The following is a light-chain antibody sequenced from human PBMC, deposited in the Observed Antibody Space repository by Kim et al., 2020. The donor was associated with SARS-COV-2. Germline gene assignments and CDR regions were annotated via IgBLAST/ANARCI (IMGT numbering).Light chain of an antibody. V-gene: IGLV1-47*01. CDR1: DAIAGINY. J-gene: IGLJ2*01. CDR3: AAWDDSLSGPV. Sequence: GLRVATSCPRSDAIAGINYFYGYAHLPGTAPNLLIYRNNQRPSGVPDRFSGSKSGTSASLAISGLRSEDEADYYCAAWDDSLSGPVFGGGTQLTVL. CDR2: RNN.